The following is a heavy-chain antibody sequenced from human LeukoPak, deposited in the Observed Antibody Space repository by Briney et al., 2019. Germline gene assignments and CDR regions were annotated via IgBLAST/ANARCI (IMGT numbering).Heavy chain of an antibody. CDR2: IYTSGST. V-gene: IGHV4-61*02. CDR1: GGSISSGSYY. D-gene: IGHD6-13*01. CDR3: ARHREQQLVPSYYYYYMDV. J-gene: IGHJ6*03. Sequence: SQTLSLTCTVSGGSISSGSYYWSWIRQPAGKGLEWIGRIYTSGSTNYNPSLKSRVTISVDTSKNQFSLKLSSVTAADTAVYYCARHREQQLVPSYYYYYMDVWGKGTTVTVSS.